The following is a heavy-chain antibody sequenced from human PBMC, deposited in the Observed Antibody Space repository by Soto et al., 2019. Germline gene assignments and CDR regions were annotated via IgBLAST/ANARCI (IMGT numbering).Heavy chain of an antibody. D-gene: IGHD3-10*01. Sequence: SSETLSLTCAVYGGSFSGYYWSWIRQPPGKGLEWIGEINHSGSTNYNPSLKSRVTISIDTSKNQFSLKLKSVTAADTAVYFCARAVFGEFTPFDYWGQGILVTVSS. J-gene: IGHJ4*02. CDR2: INHSGST. CDR3: ARAVFGEFTPFDY. V-gene: IGHV4-34*01. CDR1: GGSFSGYY.